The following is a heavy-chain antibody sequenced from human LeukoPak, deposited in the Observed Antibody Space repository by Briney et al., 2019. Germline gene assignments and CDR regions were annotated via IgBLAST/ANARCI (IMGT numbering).Heavy chain of an antibody. V-gene: IGHV1-69*01. CDR1: GGTFGSYA. Sequence: ASVKVSCKASGGTFGSYAISWVRQAPGQGLEWMGGIIPIFGTANYAQKFQGRVTITADESTSTAYMELSSLRSEDTAVYYCAREGDCSGGSCPYWYFDLWGRGTLVTVSS. J-gene: IGHJ2*01. CDR3: AREGDCSGGSCPYWYFDL. D-gene: IGHD2-15*01. CDR2: IIPIFGTA.